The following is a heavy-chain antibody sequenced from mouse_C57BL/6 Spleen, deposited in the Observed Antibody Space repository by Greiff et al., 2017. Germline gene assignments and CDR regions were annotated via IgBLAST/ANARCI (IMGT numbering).Heavy chain of an antibody. V-gene: IGHV3-6*01. CDR3: ARVDYDYDGAY. Sequence: EVKLQESGPGLVKPSQSLSLTCSVTGYSITSGYYWNWIRQFPGNKLEWMGYISYDGSNNYNPSLKNRISITRDTSKNQFFLKLNSVTTEDTATYYCARVDYDYDGAYWGQGTLVTVSA. CDR1: GYSITSGYY. CDR2: ISYDGSN. J-gene: IGHJ3*01. D-gene: IGHD2-4*01.